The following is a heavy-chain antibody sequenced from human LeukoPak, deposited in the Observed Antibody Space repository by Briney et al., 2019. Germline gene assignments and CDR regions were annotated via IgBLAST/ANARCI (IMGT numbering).Heavy chain of an antibody. V-gene: IGHV3-48*04. CDR2: ISSSGSTI. D-gene: IGHD1-7*01. CDR3: ARDSGNYLDAFDI. Sequence: GGSLRLSCAASGFTFSNYWMHWVRQAPGKGLEWVSYISSSGSTIYYADSVKGRFTISRDNAKNSLYLQMNSLRAEDTAVYYCARDSGNYLDAFDIWGQGTMVTVSS. CDR1: GFTFSNYW. J-gene: IGHJ3*02.